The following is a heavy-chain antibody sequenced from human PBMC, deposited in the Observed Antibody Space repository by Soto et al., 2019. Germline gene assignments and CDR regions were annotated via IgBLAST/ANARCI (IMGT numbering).Heavy chain of an antibody. Sequence: GASVKVSCKASGHTFSTYCMHWVRQAPGQGLGWMGIINPSGSPNFAQKFQGRLTMTRDASTSTVYMDLSSLRFEDTAVYYCARTECGLSTIHYWGQGTLVTVSS. CDR1: GHTFSTYC. J-gene: IGHJ4*02. CDR2: INPSGSP. D-gene: IGHD1-26*01. V-gene: IGHV1-46*01. CDR3: ARTECGLSTIHY.